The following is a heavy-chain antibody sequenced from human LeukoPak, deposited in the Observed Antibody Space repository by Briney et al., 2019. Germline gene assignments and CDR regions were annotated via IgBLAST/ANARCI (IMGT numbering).Heavy chain of an antibody. Sequence: SQTLSLTCAISGDSVSSNSAAWNWIRQSPSRGLEWLGRTFYRSKWYTDYTVSVKSRLTINADTSRNQFSLQVNSVTPEDTAVYYCARSQWLAYYFDYWGQGTLVTVSS. D-gene: IGHD6-19*01. J-gene: IGHJ4*02. CDR1: GDSVSSNSAA. CDR2: TFYRSKWYT. CDR3: ARSQWLAYYFDY. V-gene: IGHV6-1*01.